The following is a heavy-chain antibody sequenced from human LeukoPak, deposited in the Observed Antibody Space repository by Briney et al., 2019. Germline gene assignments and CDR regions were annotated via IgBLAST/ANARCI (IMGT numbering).Heavy chain of an antibody. Sequence: SETLSLTCTVSDYYISSGHYWGWIRQPPGKGLEWIGNIHHAGSTYYNPSLKSRVTISVDTSKNQFSLKLNSVTAADTAVYYCARVLSGYDLGFDYWGQGTLVTVSS. D-gene: IGHD5-12*01. CDR3: ARVLSGYDLGFDY. CDR2: IHHAGST. J-gene: IGHJ4*02. CDR1: DYYISSGHY. V-gene: IGHV4-38-2*02.